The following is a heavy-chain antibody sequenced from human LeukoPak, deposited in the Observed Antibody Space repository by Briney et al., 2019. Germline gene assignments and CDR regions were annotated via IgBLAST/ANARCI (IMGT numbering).Heavy chain of an antibody. Sequence: GGSLRLSCAAPGYTFSSYWMHWVRQAPGKGLEWVAVIWYDGSNKYYADSVKGRFTISRDNSKNTLYLQMNSLRGEDTAVYFCARGSSSWYSDWLDPWGQGTLVTVSS. CDR1: GYTFSSYW. D-gene: IGHD6-13*01. V-gene: IGHV3-33*08. J-gene: IGHJ5*02. CDR3: ARGSSSWYSDWLDP. CDR2: IWYDGSNK.